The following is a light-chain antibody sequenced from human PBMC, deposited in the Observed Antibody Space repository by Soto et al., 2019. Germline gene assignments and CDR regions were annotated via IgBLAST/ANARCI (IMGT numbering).Light chain of an antibody. CDR3: QQYGGSPRT. J-gene: IGKJ1*01. CDR2: GAS. CDR1: QSVSTSQ. V-gene: IGKV3-20*01. Sequence: EIVLTQSPGTLSLSPGERATLSCMASQSVSTSQLAWYQQKPGQAPRLLIFGASSRATGIPDRFRGSGSGTDFTRTISRLEPEDFAVYYCQQYGGSPRTFGQGTKVEIK.